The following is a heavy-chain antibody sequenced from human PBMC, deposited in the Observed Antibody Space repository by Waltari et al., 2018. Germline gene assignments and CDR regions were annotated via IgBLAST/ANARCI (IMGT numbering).Heavy chain of an antibody. CDR1: GGSISSCGYY. Sequence: QVQLQESGPGLVKPSQTLSLTCTVSGGSISSCGYYWSWIRQHPGKGLEWIGYIYYSGSTYYNPSLKSRVTISVDTSKNQFSLKLSSVTAADTAVYYCARDKVGVGAFDIWGQGTMVTVSS. V-gene: IGHV4-31*03. CDR2: IYYSGST. J-gene: IGHJ3*02. CDR3: ARDKVGVGAFDI. D-gene: IGHD3-10*01.